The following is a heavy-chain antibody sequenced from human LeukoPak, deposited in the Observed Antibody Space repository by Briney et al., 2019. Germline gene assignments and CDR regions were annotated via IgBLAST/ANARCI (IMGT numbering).Heavy chain of an antibody. CDR1: GFPFRNYA. J-gene: IGHJ4*02. CDR2: ISSSDGAT. Sequence: PGGSLRLSCAASGFPFRNYAMSWVRQAPGKALEWVSAISSSDGATFYADSIKGRFTISRDNSKNTLYLQMNSLRAEDTAVYYCAKDPYTIFGVVIQYYFDYWGQGTLVTVSS. CDR3: AKDPYTIFGVVIQYYFDY. D-gene: IGHD3-3*01. V-gene: IGHV3-23*01.